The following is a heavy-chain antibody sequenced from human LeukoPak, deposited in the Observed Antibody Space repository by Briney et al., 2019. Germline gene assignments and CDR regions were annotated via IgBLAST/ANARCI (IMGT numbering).Heavy chain of an antibody. D-gene: IGHD3-3*01. CDR1: GFTVSSNY. Sequence: GGSLRLSCADSGFTVSSNYMSWVRQAPGKGLEWVSVIYSGGSTYYADSVKGRFTISRDNSKNTLYLQMYSLRAEDTAVYYCAKGTFTTYDFWSGFDYWGQGTLVTVSS. CDR2: IYSGGST. CDR3: AKGTFTTYDFWSGFDY. J-gene: IGHJ4*02. V-gene: IGHV3-66*01.